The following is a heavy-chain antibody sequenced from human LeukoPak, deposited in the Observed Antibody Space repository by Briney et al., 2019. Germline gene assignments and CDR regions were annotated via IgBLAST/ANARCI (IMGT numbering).Heavy chain of an antibody. CDR2: ISSNGGST. CDR1: GFTFSSYA. Sequence: GGPLRLSCAASGFTFSSYAMHWVRQAPGKGLEYVSAISSNGGSTYYANSVKGRFTISRDNSKNTLYLQMGSLRAEDMAVYYCARGVYGDYWGQGTLVTVSS. J-gene: IGHJ4*02. D-gene: IGHD5/OR15-5a*01. V-gene: IGHV3-64*01. CDR3: ARGVYGDY.